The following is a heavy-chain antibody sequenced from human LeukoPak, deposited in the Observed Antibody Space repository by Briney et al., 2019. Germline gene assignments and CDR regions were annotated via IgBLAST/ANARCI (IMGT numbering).Heavy chain of an antibody. D-gene: IGHD3-10*01. CDR2: IIPIFGTA. V-gene: IGHV1-69*06. CDR3: ARSRSFYYGSGIGFF. Sequence: GASVKVSCKASGGTFSSYAISWVRQAPGQGLEWMGGIIPIFGTANYAQKFQGRVTITADKSTRTAYMELSSLRSEDTAVYYCARSRSFYYGSGIGFFWGQGTLVTVSS. J-gene: IGHJ4*02. CDR1: GGTFSSYA.